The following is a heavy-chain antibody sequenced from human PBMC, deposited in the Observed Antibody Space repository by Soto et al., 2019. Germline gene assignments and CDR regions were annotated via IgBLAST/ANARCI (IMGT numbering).Heavy chain of an antibody. Sequence: EASVKVSCKASGYTFTGYDMHWVRQAPGQGLEWMGWINPNSGGTNYAQKFQGRVTMTRDTSISTAYMELSRLRSDDTAVYYCAMERRYCSSTSCYGMDVWGQGTTVTVSS. CDR3: AMERRYCSSTSCYGMDV. CDR2: INPNSGGT. V-gene: IGHV1-2*02. D-gene: IGHD2-2*01. J-gene: IGHJ6*02. CDR1: GYTFTGYD.